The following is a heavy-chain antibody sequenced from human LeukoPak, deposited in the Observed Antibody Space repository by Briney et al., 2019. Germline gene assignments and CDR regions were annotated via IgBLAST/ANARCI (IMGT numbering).Heavy chain of an antibody. CDR3: ARERVPSYYDFWSGYFVDY. J-gene: IGHJ4*02. V-gene: IGHV1-18*01. D-gene: IGHD3-3*01. Sequence: RASVKISCKASGYTFTSYGISWVRQAPGQGLEWMGWISAYNGNTNYAQKLQGRVTMTTDTSTSTAYMELRSLRSDDTAVYYCARERVPSYYDFWSGYFVDYWGQGTLVTVSS. CDR2: ISAYNGNT. CDR1: GYTFTSYG.